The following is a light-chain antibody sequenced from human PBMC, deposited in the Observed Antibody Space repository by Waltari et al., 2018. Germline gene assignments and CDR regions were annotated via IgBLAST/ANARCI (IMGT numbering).Light chain of an antibody. CDR3: LQYNNWPYT. V-gene: IGKV3-15*01. J-gene: IGKJ2*01. CDR2: GAS. Sequence: EIEMTQSPASLSVSPGETAILPFRASQNIGTSLSWFQLRPGRAPRHLIYGASTRATGIPARFSASGSGTEFSLTISSLQSDDFAVYYCLQYNNWPYTFGQGTRLEIK. CDR1: QNIGTS.